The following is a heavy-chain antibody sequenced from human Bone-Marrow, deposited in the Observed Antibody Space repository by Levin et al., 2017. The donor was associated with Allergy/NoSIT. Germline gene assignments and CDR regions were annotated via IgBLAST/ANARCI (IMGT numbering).Heavy chain of an antibody. CDR3: ARESLHGGALEI. CDR2: ISGYNGNT. V-gene: IGHV1-18*04. Sequence: ASVKVSCQGSPYSFTSYGITWVRQAPGQGLEWMGWISGYNGNTKYAQRLQDRVTMTADTSTSIVYMELRSLRSDDTAIYYCARESLHGGALEIWGQGTLVIVSS. CDR1: PYSFTSYG. D-gene: IGHD4-23*01. J-gene: IGHJ3*02.